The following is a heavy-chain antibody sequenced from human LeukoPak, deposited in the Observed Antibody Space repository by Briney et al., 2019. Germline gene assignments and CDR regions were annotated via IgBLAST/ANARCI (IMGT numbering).Heavy chain of an antibody. V-gene: IGHV3-23*01. CDR3: AKGSYYDSSGSFYFDY. CDR2: ISGSGDNT. D-gene: IGHD3-22*01. J-gene: IGHJ4*02. Sequence: GGSLRLSCAGSGFIFSNYAMSWVRQAPGQGLEWVSGISGSGDNTYYADSVKGRFTISRDNSKNTLYVQVNSLGTEDTAAYYCAKGSYYDSSGSFYFDYWGQGTLVTVSS. CDR1: GFIFSNYA.